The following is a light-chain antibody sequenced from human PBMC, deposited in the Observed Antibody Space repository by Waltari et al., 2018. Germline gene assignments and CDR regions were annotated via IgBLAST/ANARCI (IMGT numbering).Light chain of an antibody. CDR1: STNIGAGYD. V-gene: IGLV1-40*01. Sequence: QSVLTQPPSVSGAPGQRVTISCTGTSTNIGAGYDVHWYQKPPGTAPKLLIHANHNRPSGGPDRCSAAKAGTSAALDIAGLQAEDETEYYGQSYDTTLSGAVFGGGTKLTV. J-gene: IGLJ2*01. CDR3: QSYDTTLSGAV. CDR2: ANH.